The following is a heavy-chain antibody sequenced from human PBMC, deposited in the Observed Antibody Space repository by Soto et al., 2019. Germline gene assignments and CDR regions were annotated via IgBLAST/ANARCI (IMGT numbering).Heavy chain of an antibody. CDR2: ISAHNGNT. Sequence: QVHLVQSGAEVKKPAASVKVSCKGSGYDFTTYGITWVRQAPGQGLEWMAWISAHNGNTDYAQKLQGRFTVTRETSMSTAYMELRSLRSDDTDMYYCARGRYGDYWGQGALVTVSS. D-gene: IGHD1-1*01. CDR3: ARGRYGDY. V-gene: IGHV1-18*01. CDR1: GYDFTTYG. J-gene: IGHJ4*02.